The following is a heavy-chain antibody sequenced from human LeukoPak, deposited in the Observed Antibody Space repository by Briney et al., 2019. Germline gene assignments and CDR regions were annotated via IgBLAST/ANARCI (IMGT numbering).Heavy chain of an antibody. Sequence: SETLSLTCTVSGGSISSYYWSWIRQPPGKGLEWIGYIYYSGSTNYNPSFKSRVTISVDTSKNQFSLKLSSVTAADTAVYYCARRSGWEPYFDYWGQGTLVTVSS. CDR3: ARRSGWEPYFDY. D-gene: IGHD1-26*01. CDR1: GGSISSYY. CDR2: IYYSGST. V-gene: IGHV4-59*01. J-gene: IGHJ4*02.